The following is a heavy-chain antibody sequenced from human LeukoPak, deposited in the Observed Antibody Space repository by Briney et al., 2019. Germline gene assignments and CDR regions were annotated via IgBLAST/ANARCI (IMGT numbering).Heavy chain of an antibody. CDR1: GYSFTNYY. D-gene: IGHD3-10*01. J-gene: IGHJ5*02. Sequence: GASVKVSCKASGYSFTNYYMHWVRQAPGQGLEWMGIINPSGGNTSYAQNFQGRVTMTRDTSTSTLYMELSSLRSEDTAVYYCARGITMVRGALTSNWFDPSNWFDPWGQGTLVTVSS. CDR3: ARGITMVRGALTSNWFDPSNWFDP. V-gene: IGHV1-46*03. CDR2: INPSGGNT.